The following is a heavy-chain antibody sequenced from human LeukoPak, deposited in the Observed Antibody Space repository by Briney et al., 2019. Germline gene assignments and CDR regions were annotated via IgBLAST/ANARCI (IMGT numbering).Heavy chain of an antibody. V-gene: IGHV3-30*04. J-gene: IGHJ3*02. CDR1: GFTFSSYA. CDR3: ARQYDSSGYSAFDI. D-gene: IGHD3-22*01. Sequence: GRSLRLPCAASGFTFSSYAMHWVRQAPGKGLEWVAVISYDGSNKFYADSVKGRFTISRDNSKNTLYLQMNSLRAEDTAVYYCARQYDSSGYSAFDIWGQGTMVTVSS. CDR2: ISYDGSNK.